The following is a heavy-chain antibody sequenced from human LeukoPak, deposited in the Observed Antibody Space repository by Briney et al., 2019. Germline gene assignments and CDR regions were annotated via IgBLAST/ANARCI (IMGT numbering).Heavy chain of an antibody. Sequence: PGGSLRLSCAASGFTFSSYGMHWVRQAPGKGLEWVAVISYDGSNKYYADSVKGRFTISRDNSKNTVYLQMNSLRAEDTAMYYCSRDEWELQYFDYWGQGTLVTVSS. CDR3: SRDEWELQYFDY. J-gene: IGHJ4*02. CDR1: GFTFSSYG. V-gene: IGHV3-30*03. CDR2: ISYDGSNK. D-gene: IGHD1-26*01.